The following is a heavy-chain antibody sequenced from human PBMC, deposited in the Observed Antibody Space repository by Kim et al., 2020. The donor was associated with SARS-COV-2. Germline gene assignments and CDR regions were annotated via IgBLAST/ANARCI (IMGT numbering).Heavy chain of an antibody. J-gene: IGHJ3*02. CDR3: ARMDSGSYYDAFDI. D-gene: IGHD1-26*01. V-gene: IGHV4-39*01. Sequence: NPSLKSRVTISVDTSKNQFSLKLSSVTAADTAVYYCARMDSGSYYDAFDIWGQGTMVTVSS.